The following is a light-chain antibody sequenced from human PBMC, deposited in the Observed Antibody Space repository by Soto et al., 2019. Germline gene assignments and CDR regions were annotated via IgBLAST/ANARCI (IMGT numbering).Light chain of an antibody. Sequence: EIVLPQSPGTLSVSPGERSTVSCRASQTVSSGFLAWYQQKVGQAPRLLIYGASTRATGIPARFSGSGSGTDFTLTISSPEPEDFAVYYCQQRSNWPITFGQGTRLEIK. V-gene: IGKV3D-20*02. CDR2: GAS. CDR3: QQRSNWPIT. J-gene: IGKJ5*01. CDR1: QTVSSGF.